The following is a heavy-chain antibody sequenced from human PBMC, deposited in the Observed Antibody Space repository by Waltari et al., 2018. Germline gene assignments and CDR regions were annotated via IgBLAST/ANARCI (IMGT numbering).Heavy chain of an antibody. CDR2: IYRGGST. D-gene: IGHD3-3*01. Sequence: EVQLVESGGGLVQPGGSLRLSCAASGFTVSSNYMSWVRQAPGKGLEWVSVIYRGGSTYYAESVKGRFTISRDNSKNTLYLQMNSLRAEDTVVYYCARSPNSIRGFWSGSYGMDVWGQGTTVTVSS. V-gene: IGHV3-66*02. CDR3: ARSPNSIRGFWSGSYGMDV. CDR1: GFTVSSNY. J-gene: IGHJ6*02.